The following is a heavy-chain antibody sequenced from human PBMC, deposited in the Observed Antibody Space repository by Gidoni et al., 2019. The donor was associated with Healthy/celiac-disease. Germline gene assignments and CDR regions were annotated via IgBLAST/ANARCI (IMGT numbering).Heavy chain of an antibody. Sequence: EVQLVESGGGLVQPGGSLRLSCSASGFTFSSYAMHWVRQAPGKGLEYVSAMSSNGGSPYYADSVKGRFTISRDNSKNTLYLQMSSLRAEDTAVYYCVKGGQDIVATWGDYWGQGTLVTVSS. V-gene: IGHV3-64D*06. D-gene: IGHD5-12*01. CDR1: GFTFSSYA. CDR3: VKGGQDIVATWGDY. J-gene: IGHJ4*02. CDR2: MSSNGGSP.